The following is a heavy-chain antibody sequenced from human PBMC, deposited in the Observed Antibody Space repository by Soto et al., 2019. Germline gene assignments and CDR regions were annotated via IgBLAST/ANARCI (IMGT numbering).Heavy chain of an antibody. V-gene: IGHV2-70*01. D-gene: IGHD5-18*01. Sequence: SGPKLVNHTQTLTLTCNFSGFSLSTSGMCVSWIRQPPGKALEWLALIDWDDDKYYSTSLKTRLTTSKDTSKNQVVLTMTNMDPVDTATYYCARIAEYSYGYYYYGMDVWGQGTTVTVSS. CDR2: IDWDDDK. CDR3: ARIAEYSYGYYYYGMDV. J-gene: IGHJ6*02. CDR1: GFSLSTSGMC.